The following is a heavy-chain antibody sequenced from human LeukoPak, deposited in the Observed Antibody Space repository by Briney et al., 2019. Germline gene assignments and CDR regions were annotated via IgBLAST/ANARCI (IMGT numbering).Heavy chain of an antibody. Sequence: PGGSLRLSCAASRFTFSNYDMHWVRQAPGKGLEYVSGISSNGGSTYYANSVKGRFTISRDNSKNTLYLQMGSLRDDDMAGYYCAEGLPGGPDLWGQGTLVTVSS. CDR2: ISSNGGST. CDR3: AEGLPGGPDL. V-gene: IGHV3-64*01. J-gene: IGHJ5*02. CDR1: RFTFSNYD. D-gene: IGHD3-10*01.